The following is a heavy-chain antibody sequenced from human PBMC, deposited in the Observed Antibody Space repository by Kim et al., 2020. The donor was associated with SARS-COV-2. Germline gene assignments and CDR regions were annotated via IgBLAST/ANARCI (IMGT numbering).Heavy chain of an antibody. CDR2: ISSSSSYI. V-gene: IGHV3-21*01. CDR3: ARGMVQGVIYYGMDV. CDR1: GFTFSSYS. D-gene: IGHD3-10*01. J-gene: IGHJ6*02. Sequence: GGSLRLSCAASGFTFSSYSMNWVRQAPGKGLEWVSSISSSSSYIYYADSVKGRFTISRDNAKNSLYLQMNSLRAEDTAVYYCARGMVQGVIYYGMDVWGQGTTVTVSS.